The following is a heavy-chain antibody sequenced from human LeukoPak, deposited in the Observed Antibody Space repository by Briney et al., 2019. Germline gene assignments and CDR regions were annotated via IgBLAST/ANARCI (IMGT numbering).Heavy chain of an antibody. J-gene: IGHJ4*02. D-gene: IGHD3-22*01. Sequence: PGGSLRLSCAASGFTFSSYGMHWVRQAPGKGVEWVAVIWYDGSDKYYEDSVKGRFTISRDNSKTTLYLQMNSLRAEDTVVYYCASGTYYYDSSGYLVYWGQGTLVTVSS. V-gene: IGHV3-33*01. CDR1: GFTFSSYG. CDR2: IWYDGSDK. CDR3: ASGTYYYDSSGYLVY.